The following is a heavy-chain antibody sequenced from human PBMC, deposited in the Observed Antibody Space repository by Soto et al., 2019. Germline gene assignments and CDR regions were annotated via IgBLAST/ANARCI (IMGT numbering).Heavy chain of an antibody. CDR1: GFTFSSYA. V-gene: IGHV3-23*01. D-gene: IGHD6-19*01. J-gene: IGHJ4*02. CDR3: AKDLDSSGWGAPDDY. Sequence: EVQLLESGGGLVQPGGSLRLSCAASGFTFSSYAMSWVRQAPGKGLEWVSAISGSGGSTYYADSVKGRFTISRDNSKNTLYLQMNSLRAEDTAVYYYAKDLDSSGWGAPDDYWGQGTLVTVSS. CDR2: ISGSGGST.